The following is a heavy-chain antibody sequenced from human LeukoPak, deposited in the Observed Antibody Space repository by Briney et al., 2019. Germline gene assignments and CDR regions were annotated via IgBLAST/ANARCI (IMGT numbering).Heavy chain of an antibody. J-gene: IGHJ4*02. CDR1: GGSFSGYY. CDR3: ARGPPYSSSSLDY. CDR2: INHSGST. V-gene: IGHV4-34*01. Sequence: TSETLSLTCAVYGGSFSGYYWSWIRQPPGKGLEWIGEINHSGSTNYNPSLKSRVTISVDTSKNQFSLKLSSVTAADTAVHYCARGPPYSSSSLDYWGQGTLVTVSS. D-gene: IGHD6-13*01.